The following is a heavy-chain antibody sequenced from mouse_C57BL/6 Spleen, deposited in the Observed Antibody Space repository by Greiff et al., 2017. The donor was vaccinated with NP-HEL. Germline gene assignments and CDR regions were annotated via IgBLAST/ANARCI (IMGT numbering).Heavy chain of an antibody. J-gene: IGHJ3*01. CDR2: LYPRDGST. D-gene: IGHD4-1*01. Sequence: QVQLKQSGPELVKPGASVKLSCKASDYTFTSYDINWVKQRPGQGLEWIGWLYPRDGSTKYNEKFKGKATLTVDTSSSTAYMELHSLTSEDAEVYVCARLGPPYADWGKGTLVTVAA. V-gene: IGHV1-85*01. CDR1: DYTFTSYD. CDR3: ARLGPPYAD.